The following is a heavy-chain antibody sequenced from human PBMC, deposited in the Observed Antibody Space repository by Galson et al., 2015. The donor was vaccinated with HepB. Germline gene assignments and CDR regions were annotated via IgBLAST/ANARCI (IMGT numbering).Heavy chain of an antibody. Sequence: SLRLSCAASGFIFSDFTMNWVRQAPGKGLEWVSSISSGSRYIYYADSVRGRFTISRDNAKNSLYLQMSSLRAEDTAVYYCARDRGGYDIFDCWGQGTLVTVSS. D-gene: IGHD5-12*01. J-gene: IGHJ4*02. CDR1: GFIFSDFT. V-gene: IGHV3-21*01. CDR3: ARDRGGYDIFDC. CDR2: ISSGSRYI.